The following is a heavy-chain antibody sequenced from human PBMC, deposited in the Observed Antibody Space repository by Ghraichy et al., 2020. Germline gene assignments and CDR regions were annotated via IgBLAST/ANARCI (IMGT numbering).Heavy chain of an antibody. CDR1: GGTFSSYA. D-gene: IGHD3-10*01. CDR2: IIPIFGTA. J-gene: IGHJ4*02. V-gene: IGHV1-69*06. CDR3: ARDQRETMVRGVIDY. Sequence: SVKVSCKASGGTFSSYAISWVRQAPGQGLEWMGGIIPIFGTANYAQKFQGRVTITADKSTSTAYMELSSLRSEDTAVYYCARDQRETMVRGVIDYWGQGILVTVSS.